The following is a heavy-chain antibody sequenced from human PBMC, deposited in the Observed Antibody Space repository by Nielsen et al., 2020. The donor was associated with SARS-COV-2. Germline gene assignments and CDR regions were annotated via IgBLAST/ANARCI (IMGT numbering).Heavy chain of an antibody. CDR3: ARGSYDFWSGSEYYYYMDV. V-gene: IGHV1-3*01. Sequence: ASVKVSCKASGYTFTSYAMHWVRQAPGQRLEWMGWINAGNGNTKYSQKFQGRVTITRDTSASTAYMELSSLRSEDTAVYYCARGSYDFWSGSEYYYYMDVWGKGTTVTVSS. J-gene: IGHJ6*03. CDR2: INAGNGNT. CDR1: GYTFTSYA. D-gene: IGHD3-3*01.